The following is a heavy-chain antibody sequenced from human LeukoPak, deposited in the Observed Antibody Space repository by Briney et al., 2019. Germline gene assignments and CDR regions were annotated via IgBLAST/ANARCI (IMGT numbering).Heavy chain of an antibody. J-gene: IGHJ4*02. Sequence: ASVKVSCKVSGDTLTELSMHWVRQAPGKGLEWMGGFDPEDGETIYAQKFQGRVTMTEDTSTDTAYMELSSLRSEDTAVYYCATVGSRDSSVPFDYWGQGTLVTVSS. D-gene: IGHD3-22*01. CDR2: FDPEDGET. V-gene: IGHV1-24*01. CDR3: ATVGSRDSSVPFDY. CDR1: GDTLTELS.